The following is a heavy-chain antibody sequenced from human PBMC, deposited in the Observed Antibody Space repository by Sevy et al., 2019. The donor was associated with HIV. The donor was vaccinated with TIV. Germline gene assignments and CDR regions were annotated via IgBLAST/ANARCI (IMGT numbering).Heavy chain of an antibody. CDR1: GFIFDDFG. CDR3: ARCKSCRGGFYHVGN. D-gene: IGHD3-16*01. CDR2: IDWNGGST. Sequence: GGSLRLSCAASGFIFDDFGMSWVRQVPGKGLEWVSSIDWNGGSTNYADSVKGRLTMSRNNAKNSLDLQMNSLRAEEPALYYCARCKSCRGGFYHVGNWGRGTLVTVSS. J-gene: IGHJ4*02. V-gene: IGHV3-20*04.